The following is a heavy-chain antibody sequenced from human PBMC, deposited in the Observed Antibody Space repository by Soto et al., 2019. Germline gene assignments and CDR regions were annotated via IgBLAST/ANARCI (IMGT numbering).Heavy chain of an antibody. D-gene: IGHD5-18*01. J-gene: IGHJ4*02. CDR1: GFTFSRYP. CDR3: ARDSETNGYSYDYFDY. Sequence: PGGSLRLSCAASGFTFSRYPMHWVRQAPGKGLEWVALISYDGSNKYYADSVKGRFTISRDNSKNTLYLQMNSLRTEDSAVYYCARDSETNGYSYDYFDYWGQGTLVTVSS. V-gene: IGHV3-30-3*01. CDR2: ISYDGSNK.